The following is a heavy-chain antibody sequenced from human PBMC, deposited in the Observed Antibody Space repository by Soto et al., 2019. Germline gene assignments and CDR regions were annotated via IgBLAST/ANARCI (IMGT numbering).Heavy chain of an antibody. D-gene: IGHD3-22*01. V-gene: IGHV4-59*08. CDR2: IYYSGST. CDR3: AGQSYYYDRAGAFDI. J-gene: IGHJ3*02. Sequence: QVQLQESGPGLVKPSETLSLTCTVSGGSISSYYWSWIRQPPGKGLEWIGYIYYSGSTNYNPSLKSRVTLSVDTSKNPFSLKLSSVTAADTAVYYCAGQSYYYDRAGAFDIWGQGTMVTVSS. CDR1: GGSISSYY.